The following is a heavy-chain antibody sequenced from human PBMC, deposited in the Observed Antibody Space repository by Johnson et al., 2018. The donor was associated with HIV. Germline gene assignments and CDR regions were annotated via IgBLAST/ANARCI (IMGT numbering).Heavy chain of an antibody. CDR1: GFTFDDYA. CDR2: ITWNSGSI. J-gene: IGHJ3*02. CDR3: ARDGWGSRGWDDAFDI. V-gene: IGHV3-9*01. D-gene: IGHD7-27*01. Sequence: VQLVESGGGVVQPGGSLRLSCAPSGFTFDDYAMHWVRQAPGKGLEWVSGITWNSGSIGYVDSVKGRFTISRDNAKNSLYLQMNSLRDEDTAVYYCARDGWGSRGWDDAFDIWGQGTMVTVSS.